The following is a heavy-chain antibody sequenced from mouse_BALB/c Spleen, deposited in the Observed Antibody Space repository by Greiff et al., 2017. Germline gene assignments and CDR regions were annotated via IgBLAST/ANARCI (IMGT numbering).Heavy chain of an antibody. Sequence: VQLQQSGTVLARPGASVKMSCKASGYSFTSYWMHWVKQRPGQGLEWIGAIYPGNSDTSYNQKFKGKAKLTAVTSASTAYMELSSLTNEDSAVYYCTRGYYYGSSLYYAMDYWGQGTSVTVSS. V-gene: IGHV1-5*01. CDR1: GYSFTSYW. CDR3: TRGYYYGSSLYYAMDY. CDR2: IYPGNSDT. D-gene: IGHD1-1*01. J-gene: IGHJ4*01.